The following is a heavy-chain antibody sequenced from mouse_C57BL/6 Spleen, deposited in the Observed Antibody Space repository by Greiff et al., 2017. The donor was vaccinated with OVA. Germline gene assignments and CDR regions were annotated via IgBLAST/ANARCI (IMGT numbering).Heavy chain of an antibody. CDR1: GYSITSGYY. CDR3: GSNYGSSFPGFAY. J-gene: IGHJ3*01. CDR2: ISYDGSN. D-gene: IGHD1-1*01. Sequence: EVKLQESGPGLVKPSQSLSLTCSVTGYSITSGYYWNWIRQFPGNKLEWMGYISYDGSNNYNPSLKNRISITRDTSKNQFFLKLNSVTTEDTATYYCGSNYGSSFPGFAYWGQGTLVTVSA. V-gene: IGHV3-6*01.